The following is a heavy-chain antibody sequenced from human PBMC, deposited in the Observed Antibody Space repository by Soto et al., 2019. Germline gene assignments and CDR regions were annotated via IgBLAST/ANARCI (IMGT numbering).Heavy chain of an antibody. Sequence: VASVKVSCKASGYTFTSCAMHCVRQAPGQRLEWMGWINAGNGNTKYSQKFQGRVTITRDTSASTAYMELSSLRSEDTAVYYCARDAYPELLRGFDPWGQGTLVTVSS. CDR2: INAGNGNT. CDR1: GYTFTSCA. V-gene: IGHV1-3*01. J-gene: IGHJ5*02. CDR3: ARDAYPELLRGFDP. D-gene: IGHD1-26*01.